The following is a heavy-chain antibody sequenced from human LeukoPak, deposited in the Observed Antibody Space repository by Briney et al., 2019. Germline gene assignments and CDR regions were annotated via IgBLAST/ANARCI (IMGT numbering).Heavy chain of an antibody. CDR3: ARDPTPERRKPNWFDP. CDR2: ISSSSTTV. CDR1: GYAFSSYS. J-gene: IGHJ5*01. Sequence: PGGSLRLSCAASGYAFSSYSMNWVRQAPGKGLEWVSYISSSSTTVYYADSVKGRFTISRDNAKNSLYLQMNSLRDEGTTVYYCARDPTPERRKPNWFDPWGQGTLVTVSS. V-gene: IGHV3-48*02.